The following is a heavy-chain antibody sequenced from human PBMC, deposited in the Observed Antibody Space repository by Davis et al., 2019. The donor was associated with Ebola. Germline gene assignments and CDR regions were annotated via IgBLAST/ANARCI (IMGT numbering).Heavy chain of an antibody. CDR1: CYTFTSYG. CDR3: ARGRKVAKMGSWFDP. Sequence: ASVPVSCKASCYTFTSYGINCVRHAPGLGLAWTGWNSAYNGNTNYSQKLQGRVTMTRDTSTSTVYMELSSLRSEDTAVYYSARGRKVAKMGSWFDPWGQGTLVTVSS. CDR2: NSAYNGNT. J-gene: IGHJ5*02. V-gene: IGHV1-18*04. D-gene: IGHD5-12*01.